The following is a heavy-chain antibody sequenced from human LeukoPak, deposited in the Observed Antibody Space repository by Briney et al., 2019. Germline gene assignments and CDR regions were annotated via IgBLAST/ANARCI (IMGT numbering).Heavy chain of an antibody. V-gene: IGHV4-4*02. CDR2: FYHIGST. D-gene: IGHD1-1*01. Sequence: PSETLSLTCAVSVGSTSSRNWWSWVGRPPGKGREWIGEFYHIGSTNYNPSLKSRVPISVDKSKNQFHLNLSSVTAADTAVYYCSRATVDQLGFDPWGQGTLVTVSS. CDR3: SRATVDQLGFDP. CDR1: VGSTSSRNW. J-gene: IGHJ5*02.